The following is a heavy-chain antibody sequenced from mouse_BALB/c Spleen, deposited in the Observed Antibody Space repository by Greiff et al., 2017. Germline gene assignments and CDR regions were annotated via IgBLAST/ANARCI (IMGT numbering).Heavy chain of an antibody. Sequence: QVQLQQSGPGLVQPSQSLSITCTVSGFSLTSYGVHWVRQSPGKGLEWLGVIWRGGSTDYNAAFISRLSISKDNSKSQVFFKMNSLQANDTAIYYCARKHYGNSRAMDYWGQGTSVTVSS. CDR2: IWRGGST. CDR1: GFSLTSYG. V-gene: IGHV2-2*02. D-gene: IGHD2-1*01. CDR3: ARKHYGNSRAMDY. J-gene: IGHJ4*01.